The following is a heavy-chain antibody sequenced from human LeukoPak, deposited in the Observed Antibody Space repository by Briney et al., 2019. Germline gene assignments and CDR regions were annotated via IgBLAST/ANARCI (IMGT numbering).Heavy chain of an antibody. D-gene: IGHD2-15*01. CDR3: ARIYCSGGSCYPNDAFDI. Sequence: GGSLRLSCAASGFTFSTNAMSWVRQAPGKGLEWVSGITGSDIRTYNADSAKGRFTITRDNSKSALYLQMNSLRAEDTAVYYCARIYCSGGSCYPNDAFDIWGQGTMVTVSS. J-gene: IGHJ3*02. V-gene: IGHV3-23*01. CDR2: ITGSDIRT. CDR1: GFTFSTNA.